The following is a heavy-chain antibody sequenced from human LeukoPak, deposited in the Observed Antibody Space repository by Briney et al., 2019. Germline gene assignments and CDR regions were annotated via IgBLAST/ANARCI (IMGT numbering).Heavy chain of an antibody. CDR1: GFTFSSYS. CDR2: ISSSSSYI. J-gene: IGHJ4*02. CDR3: AREEEYSYGYCDY. V-gene: IGHV3-21*01. D-gene: IGHD5-18*01. Sequence: GGSLRLSCAASGFTFSSYSMNWLRQAPGKGLEWVSSISSSSSYIYYADSVKGRFTISRDNAKNSLYLQMNSLRAEDTAVYYCAREEEYSYGYCDYWGQGTLVTVSS.